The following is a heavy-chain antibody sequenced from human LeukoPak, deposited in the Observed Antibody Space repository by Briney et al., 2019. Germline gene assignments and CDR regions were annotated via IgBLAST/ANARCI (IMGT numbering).Heavy chain of an antibody. CDR2: IYYSGST. CDR3: ARVYSTTSPFDP. D-gene: IGHD6-13*01. V-gene: IGHV4-31*03. J-gene: IGHJ5*02. CDR1: GGSISSGGYY. Sequence: SQTLSLTCTVSGGSISSGGYYWSWIRQHPGKGLEWIGYIYYSGSTYYNPSLKSRVTISVDTSKNQFSLELSSVTAADTAVYYCARVYSTTSPFDPWGQGTLVTVSS.